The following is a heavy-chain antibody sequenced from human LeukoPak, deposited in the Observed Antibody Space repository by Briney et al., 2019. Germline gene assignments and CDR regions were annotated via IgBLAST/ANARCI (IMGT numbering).Heavy chain of an antibody. D-gene: IGHD1-14*01. V-gene: IGHV1-69*04. CDR2: IIPILGIA. CDR3: ARDRGAPTPDAY. CDR1: GGTFSSYA. J-gene: IGHJ4*02. Sequence: SVTVSFKASGGTFSSYAISWVRQAPGQGLEWMGRIIPILGIANYAQKFQGRVTITADKSTSTAYMELSSLRSEDTAVYYCARDRGAPTPDAYWGQGTLVTVSS.